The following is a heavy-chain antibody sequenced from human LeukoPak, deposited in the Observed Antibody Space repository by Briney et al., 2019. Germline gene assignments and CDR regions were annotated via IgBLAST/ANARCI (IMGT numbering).Heavy chain of an antibody. CDR2: ISTFNGNT. CDR1: GYTFTSYG. CDR3: ARDHRAGATLNFDY. Sequence: ASVKVSCTASGYTFTSYGISWVRQAPGQGLEWMGWISTFNGNTNYAQKLQDRVTMTTDTSTSTAYMELRSLRSDDTAVYYCARDHRAGATLNFDYWGQGSLVTVSS. J-gene: IGHJ4*02. V-gene: IGHV1-18*01. D-gene: IGHD1-26*01.